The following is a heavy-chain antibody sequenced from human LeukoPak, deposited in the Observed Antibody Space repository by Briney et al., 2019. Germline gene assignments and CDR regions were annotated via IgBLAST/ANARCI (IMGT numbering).Heavy chain of an antibody. Sequence: GGSLRLSCAASGFTFSSYAVSWVRQAPGKGLEWVSTISDSGGFTYYADSVKGRFTFSRDNSKNTLYLQMSSLRAEDTGMYYCAKDTGNWGSHFDFWGQGTLVTVSS. CDR1: GFTFSSYA. CDR3: AKDTGNWGSHFDF. D-gene: IGHD7-27*01. J-gene: IGHJ4*02. CDR2: ISDSGGFT. V-gene: IGHV3-23*01.